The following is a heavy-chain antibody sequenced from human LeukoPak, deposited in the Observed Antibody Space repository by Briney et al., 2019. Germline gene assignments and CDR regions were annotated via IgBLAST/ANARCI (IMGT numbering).Heavy chain of an antibody. CDR3: ARIKKAEGFLIDS. D-gene: IGHD2/OR15-2a*01. J-gene: IGHJ4*02. CDR2: IYYSGST. Sequence: SETLSLTCTVSGGSMSPYYWTWIRQPPGKGLEWIGYIYYSGSTYLSPSLKSRLTISVDTSRGQLSLKLSSVSAADTAVYFCARIKKAEGFLIDSGGQGSLTIVSS. V-gene: IGHV4-59*06. CDR1: GGSMSPYY.